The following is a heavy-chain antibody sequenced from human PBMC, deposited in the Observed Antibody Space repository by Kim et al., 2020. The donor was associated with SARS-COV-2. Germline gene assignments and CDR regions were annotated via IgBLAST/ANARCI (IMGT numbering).Heavy chain of an antibody. Sequence: GGSLRLSCAASGFTFSSYGMHWVRQAPGKGLEWVAVISYDGSNKYYADSVKGRFTISRDNSKNTLYLQMNSLRAEDTAVYYCAKDPEWELLGYFDYWGQG. CDR1: GFTFSSYG. V-gene: IGHV3-30*18. CDR3: AKDPEWELLGYFDY. D-gene: IGHD1-26*01. CDR2: ISYDGSNK. J-gene: IGHJ4*02.